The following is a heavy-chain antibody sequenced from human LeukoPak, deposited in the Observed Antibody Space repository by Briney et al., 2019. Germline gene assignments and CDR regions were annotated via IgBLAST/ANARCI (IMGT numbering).Heavy chain of an antibody. D-gene: IGHD5-18*01. V-gene: IGHV1-46*01. Sequence: ASVKVSCKASGYTFTNYYMHWVRQAPGQGLEWMGIINPSGGSTSYAQKFQGRVTMTRDMSTSTVYMELSSLRSEDTAVYYCARGDPAMVGFDYWGQGTLVTVSS. CDR3: ARGDPAMVGFDY. CDR2: INPSGGST. CDR1: GYTFTNYY. J-gene: IGHJ4*02.